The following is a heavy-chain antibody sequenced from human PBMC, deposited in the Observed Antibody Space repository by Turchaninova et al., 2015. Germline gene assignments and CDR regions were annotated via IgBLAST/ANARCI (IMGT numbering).Heavy chain of an antibody. J-gene: IGHJ2*01. D-gene: IGHD2-21*02. CDR1: AYSITSSYD. Sequence: QVQLQESGPGLVKPSETLSLPCAVSAYSITSSYDWGWIRPPPWKGLEWIGTIAHSGSTYFNPSLKSRVTISVDTSKNQFSLKLNSVTAADTAVYYCARTPSMVTARKVWYFDLWGRGTLVTVSS. CDR3: ARTPSMVTARKVWYFDL. CDR2: IAHSGST. V-gene: IGHV4-38-2*01.